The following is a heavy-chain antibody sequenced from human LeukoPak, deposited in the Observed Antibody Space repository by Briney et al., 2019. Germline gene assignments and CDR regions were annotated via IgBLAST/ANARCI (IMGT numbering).Heavy chain of an antibody. V-gene: IGHV1-2*02. CDR2: INPNSGGT. CDR1: GYTFTGYS. J-gene: IGHJ4*02. Sequence: ASVKVSCKASGYTFTGYSIHWVRQAPGQGLEWMGWINPNSGGTNYAQKFQGRVTMTRDTSISTAYMELSRLRSDDTAVYYCARGKVPSGIQVWLPSYWGQGTLVTVSS. CDR3: ARGKVPSGIQVWLPSY. D-gene: IGHD5-18*01.